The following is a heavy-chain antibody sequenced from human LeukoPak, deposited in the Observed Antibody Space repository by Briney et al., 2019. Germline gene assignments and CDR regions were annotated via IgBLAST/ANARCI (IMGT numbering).Heavy chain of an antibody. CDR2: IYYSGST. CDR1: GVSISSSSYY. D-gene: IGHD6-6*01. Sequence: SETLSLTFTVSGVSISSSSYYWGWLRQPPGKGLEWIGSIYYSGSTYYNPSLKSRVTISVDTSKNQFSLKLSSVTAADTAVYYCARHLSVIAARPVLSYFDYWGQGTLVTVSS. CDR3: ARHLSVIAARPVLSYFDY. J-gene: IGHJ4*02. V-gene: IGHV4-39*01.